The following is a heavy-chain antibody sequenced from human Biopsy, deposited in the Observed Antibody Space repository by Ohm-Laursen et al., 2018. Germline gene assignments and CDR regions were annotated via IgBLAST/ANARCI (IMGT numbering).Heavy chain of an antibody. CDR2: ISAGSSYI. V-gene: IGHV3-21*06. Sequence: SLRLSCAAFGVTLSGYGMNLVRQAPGKGLEWVSSISAGSSYIYYADSVKGRFTVSRDNTKNTLYLQMNSLRAADTAIYFCATELLPPGVGGPWLDSWGQGTPVTVSS. CDR3: ATELLPPGVGGPWLDS. D-gene: IGHD3-10*01. J-gene: IGHJ5*01. CDR1: GVTLSGYG.